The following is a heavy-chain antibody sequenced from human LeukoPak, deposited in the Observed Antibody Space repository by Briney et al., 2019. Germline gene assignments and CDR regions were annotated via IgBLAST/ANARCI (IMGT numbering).Heavy chain of an antibody. Sequence: SETLSLTCTVSGGSISSSSYYWGWIRQPPGKGLEWIGRIYYSGSTYYNPSLKSRVTISVDTSKNQFSLKLSSVTAADTAVYYCARSITMVRGVIKGFDYWGQGTLVTVSS. D-gene: IGHD3-10*01. CDR3: ARSITMVRGVIKGFDY. V-gene: IGHV4-39*01. J-gene: IGHJ4*02. CDR1: GGSISSSSYY. CDR2: IYYSGST.